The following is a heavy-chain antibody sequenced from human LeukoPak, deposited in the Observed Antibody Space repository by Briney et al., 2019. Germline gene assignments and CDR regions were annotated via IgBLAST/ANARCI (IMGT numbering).Heavy chain of an antibody. Sequence: KTSETLSLTCTVSGGSISSGGYYWSWIRQHPGKGLEWIGYIYYSGSTYYNPSLKSRVTISVDTSKNQFSLKLSSVTAADTAVYYCGRTGYSSSWGFDYWGQGTLVTVSS. CDR3: GRTGYSSSWGFDY. D-gene: IGHD6-13*01. CDR1: GGSISSGGYY. V-gene: IGHV4-31*03. CDR2: IYYSGST. J-gene: IGHJ4*02.